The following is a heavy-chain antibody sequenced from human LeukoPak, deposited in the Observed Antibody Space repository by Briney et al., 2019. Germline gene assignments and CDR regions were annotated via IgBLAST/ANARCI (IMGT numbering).Heavy chain of an antibody. CDR1: GGSISSTTYY. D-gene: IGHD3-10*01. J-gene: IGHJ5*02. CDR2: IYYDGNT. V-gene: IGHV4-39*01. Sequence: SETLSLTCTVSGGSISSTTYYWGWIRQPPGKGLEWIGSIYYDGNTYFNPSLKSRLTISVDTSKNQFSLTLSSVTAADTAVYYCASHLWFGELNWFDPWGQGTLVTVSS. CDR3: ASHLWFGELNWFDP.